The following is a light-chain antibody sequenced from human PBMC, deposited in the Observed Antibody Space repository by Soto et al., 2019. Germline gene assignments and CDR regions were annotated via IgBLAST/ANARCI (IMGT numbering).Light chain of an antibody. CDR3: QKYNSAPWT. CDR2: AAS. V-gene: IGKV1-27*01. J-gene: IGKJ1*01. CDR1: QGISNY. Sequence: IHMTHAPSSLSTSVLDRVTITCLASQGISNYLAWYHQKPGKVPKLLIYAASTLQSGVPSRFIGSGSGTDFTLTISSLQPEDVATYYCQKYNSAPWTFGQGTKVDIK.